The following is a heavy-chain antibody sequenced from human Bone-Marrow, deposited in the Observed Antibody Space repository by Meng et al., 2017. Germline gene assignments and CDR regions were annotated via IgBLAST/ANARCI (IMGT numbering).Heavy chain of an antibody. CDR1: GFTVSSNY. CDR2: IYSGGST. CDR3: ARTITPAAGTHYYYYGMDV. D-gene: IGHD6-13*01. Sequence: GESLKISCAASGFTVSSNYMSWVRQAPGKGLEWVSVIYSGGSTYYADSVKGRFTISRHNSKNTLYLQMNSLRAEDTAVYYCARTITPAAGTHYYYYGMDVWGQGTTVTVSS. J-gene: IGHJ6*02. V-gene: IGHV3-53*04.